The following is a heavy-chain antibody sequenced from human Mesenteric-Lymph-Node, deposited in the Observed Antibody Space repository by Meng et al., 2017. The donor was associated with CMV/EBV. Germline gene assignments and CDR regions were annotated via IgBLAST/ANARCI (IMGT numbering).Heavy chain of an antibody. CDR1: GFTFGSYW. Sequence: GGSLRLSCAASGFTFGSYWMSWIRQAPGRGLEWVANIKEDGSEKKYADSVKGRFTLSRDNGKNLMFLEMKSLRAEDTAVYYCARGGVGYNYGFYYGMDVWGQGTTVTVSS. V-gene: IGHV3-7*01. J-gene: IGHJ6*02. CDR2: IKEDGSEK. CDR3: ARGGVGYNYGFYYGMDV. D-gene: IGHD5-18*01.